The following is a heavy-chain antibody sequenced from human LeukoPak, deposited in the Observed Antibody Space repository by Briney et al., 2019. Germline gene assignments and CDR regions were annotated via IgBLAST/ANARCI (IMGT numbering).Heavy chain of an antibody. CDR1: GYILPSYV. D-gene: IGHD3-10*01. J-gene: IGHJ4*02. CDR2: ISAYNGNT. V-gene: IGHV1-18*01. Sequence: ASVKVSLKSSGYILPSYVLDRVRPAPGQGLGWMGWISAYNGNTNYALNLQSKVSMTTVTSTSTAHMELRSLRSDEAAVYYCARGYGSVDFWCQGPVVLVSS. CDR3: ARGYGSVDF.